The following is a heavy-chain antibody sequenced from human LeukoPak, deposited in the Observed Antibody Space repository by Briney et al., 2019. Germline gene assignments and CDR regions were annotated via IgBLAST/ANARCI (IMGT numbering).Heavy chain of an antibody. CDR2: IKQDGSEK. CDR3: ARDVSVAAAGWGNYYYYMDV. D-gene: IGHD6-13*01. Sequence: PGGSLRLSCAASGFTFSSYWMSWVRQAPGKGLEGVANIKQDGSEKYYVDSVKGRFTISRDNAKNSLYLQMNSLRAEDTAVYYCARDVSVAAAGWGNYYYYMDVWGKGTTVTVSS. J-gene: IGHJ6*03. CDR1: GFTFSSYW. V-gene: IGHV3-7*01.